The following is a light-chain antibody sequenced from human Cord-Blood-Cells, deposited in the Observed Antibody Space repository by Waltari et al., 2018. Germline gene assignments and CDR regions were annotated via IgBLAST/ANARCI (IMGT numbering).Light chain of an antibody. CDR1: QSISSY. Sequence: DIHMTQSPSSLSATVRDSVPITCRASQSISSYLKWYQQKPGEAPKLLIYAASSLQSGVPSKFSVSGSVTDFTLTIRSLQHEDFATYYCQQSYSTPFTFGPGTKVDIK. V-gene: IGKV1-39*01. CDR3: QQSYSTPFT. CDR2: AAS. J-gene: IGKJ3*01.